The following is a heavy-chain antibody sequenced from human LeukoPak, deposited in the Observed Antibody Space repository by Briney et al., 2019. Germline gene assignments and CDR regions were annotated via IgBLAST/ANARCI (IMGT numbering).Heavy chain of an antibody. V-gene: IGHV3-21*01. Sequence: GGSLRLSCAASGFTFSSYRMNWVRQAPGKGLEWVSSISSSSSYIYYADSVEGRFTISRDNAKNTLYLQMNSLRAEDTAVYYCARDQGSFDYWGQGTLVTVSS. CDR3: ARDQGSFDY. CDR2: ISSSSSYI. CDR1: GFTFSSYR. J-gene: IGHJ4*02.